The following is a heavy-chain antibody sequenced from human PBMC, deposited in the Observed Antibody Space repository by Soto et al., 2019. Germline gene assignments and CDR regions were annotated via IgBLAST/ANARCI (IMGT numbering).Heavy chain of an antibody. CDR1: GGSVRRHLYY. Sequence: QVQLQASGPGLVKPSDTLSLTCSVSGGSVRRHLYYLGWIRQPPGNGLEWIAHVYYNGSPHYNPSLKSRVTLSLDTSKSLFALKLSSVTAADTAVYYCARVDYGDYPWFDHWGPGTPVTVAS. D-gene: IGHD4-17*01. J-gene: IGHJ5*02. CDR3: ARVDYGDYPWFDH. CDR2: VYYNGSP. V-gene: IGHV4-61*01.